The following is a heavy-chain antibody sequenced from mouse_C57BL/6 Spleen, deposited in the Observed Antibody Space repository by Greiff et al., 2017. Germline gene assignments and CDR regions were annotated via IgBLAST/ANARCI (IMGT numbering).Heavy chain of an antibody. CDR3: ASHDDSSLCFAY. CDR2: ISNGGGST. V-gene: IGHV5-12*01. CDR1: GFTFSDYY. J-gene: IGHJ3*01. D-gene: IGHD6-5*01. Sequence: EVKLMESGGGLVQPGGSLKLSCAASGFTFSDYYMYWVRQTPEKRLEWVAYISNGGGSTYYPDTVTGRFTICRDNAKNVLYLQMSRLKSEDTAMYYCASHDDSSLCFAYWGQGTLVTVSA.